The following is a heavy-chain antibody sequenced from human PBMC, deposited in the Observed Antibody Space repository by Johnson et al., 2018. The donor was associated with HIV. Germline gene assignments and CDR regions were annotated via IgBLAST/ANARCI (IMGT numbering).Heavy chain of an antibody. CDR3: ATPRIPTDRAFDI. D-gene: IGHD2/OR15-2a*01. V-gene: IGHV3-66*01. CDR1: GFTVSSNY. J-gene: IGHJ3*02. Sequence: VQLVESGGGLVQPGGSLRLSCAASGFTVSSNYMSWVRQAPGKGLEWVSVIYSGGSTYYADSLTGRFTISRDNSKNTLYLQMNSLRAEDTAVYYCATPRIPTDRAFDIWGQGTMVTVSS. CDR2: IYSGGST.